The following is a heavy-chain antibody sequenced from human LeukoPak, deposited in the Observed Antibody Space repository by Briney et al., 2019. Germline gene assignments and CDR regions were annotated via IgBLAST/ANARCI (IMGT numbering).Heavy chain of an antibody. V-gene: IGHV3-23*01. CDR2: ISGSGGST. CDR1: GFTFSSYA. CDR3: AKGGLGLLWFGELP. D-gene: IGHD3-10*01. Sequence: PGGSLRLSCAASGFTFSSYAMSWVRQAPGKGLEWVSAISGSGGSTYYADSVKGRFTISRDNSKNTLYLQMNSLRAEDTAVYYCAKGGLGLLWFGELPWGQGTLVTVSS. J-gene: IGHJ5*02.